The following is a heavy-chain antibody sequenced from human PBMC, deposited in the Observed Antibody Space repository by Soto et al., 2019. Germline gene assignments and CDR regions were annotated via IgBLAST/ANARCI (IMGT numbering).Heavy chain of an antibody. CDR2: IWSDGNNR. Sequence: QVQLVESGGGVVQPGRSLRLSCAASGFMFSNHGMHWVRQAPGKGREWVAVIWSDGNNRYYADSVKGRFTISRDNSKNTLYLQMNSLRAEDTAVYYCVRGDNWNDEASDYWGQGTLVTVSS. V-gene: IGHV3-33*01. CDR3: VRGDNWNDEASDY. CDR1: GFMFSNHG. D-gene: IGHD1-1*01. J-gene: IGHJ4*02.